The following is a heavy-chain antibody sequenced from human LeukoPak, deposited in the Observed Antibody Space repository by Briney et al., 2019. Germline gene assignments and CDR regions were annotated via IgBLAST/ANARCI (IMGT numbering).Heavy chain of an antibody. CDR1: RDSVPSNSAA. J-gene: IGHJ6*02. CDR2: TYYRSKRYN. V-gene: IGHV6-1*01. Sequence: SQTLSLTCAISRDSVPSNSAAWHWIRQSPSRGLEWLGRTYYRSKRYNDYAVSVKSRITINPHTSKNQFSLQLNSVTPEDTAVYYCARANSGSYRDGMDVWGQGTTVTVSS. CDR3: ARANSGSYRDGMDV. D-gene: IGHD1-26*01.